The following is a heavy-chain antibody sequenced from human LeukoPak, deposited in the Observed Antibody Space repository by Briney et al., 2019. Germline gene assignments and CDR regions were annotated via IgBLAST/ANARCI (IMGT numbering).Heavy chain of an antibody. J-gene: IGHJ4*02. CDR2: ISWNSCSI. CDR1: GFTFDDYA. D-gene: IGHD5-18*01. Sequence: GRSLRLSCAASGFTFDDYAMHWVRQAPGKGLEWVSGISWNSCSIGYADSVKGRFTISRDNAKNSLYLQMNSLRAEDTALYYCAKGAPNTAMAYDYWGQGTLVTVSS. V-gene: IGHV3-9*01. CDR3: AKGAPNTAMAYDY.